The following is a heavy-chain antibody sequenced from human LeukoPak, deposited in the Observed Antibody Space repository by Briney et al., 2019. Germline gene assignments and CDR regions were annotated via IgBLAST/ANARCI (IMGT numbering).Heavy chain of an antibody. Sequence: SETLSLTCTVSGGSISSSSYYWGWIRQPPGKGLEWIVSIYYSGSTYYNPSLKSRVTISVDTSKNQFSLKLSSVTAADTAVYYCARQWLRSSTTEFDYWGQGTLVTVSS. V-gene: IGHV4-39*07. CDR2: IYYSGST. CDR1: GGSISSSSYY. CDR3: ARQWLRSSTTEFDY. J-gene: IGHJ4*02. D-gene: IGHD5-12*01.